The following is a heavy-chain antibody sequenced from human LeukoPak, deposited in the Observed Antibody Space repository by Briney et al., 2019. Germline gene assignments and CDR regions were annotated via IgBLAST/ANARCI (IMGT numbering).Heavy chain of an antibody. J-gene: IGHJ4*02. D-gene: IGHD3-22*01. CDR1: GFTFSSYD. Sequence: GGSLRLSCAASGFTFSSYDMHWVRQAPGKGLEWVAVIWYDGSNKYYADSVKGRFTTSRDNSKNTLYLQMNSLRAEDTAVYYCAREASSGYYERHFDYWGQGTLVTVSS. V-gene: IGHV3-33*01. CDR2: IWYDGSNK. CDR3: AREASSGYYERHFDY.